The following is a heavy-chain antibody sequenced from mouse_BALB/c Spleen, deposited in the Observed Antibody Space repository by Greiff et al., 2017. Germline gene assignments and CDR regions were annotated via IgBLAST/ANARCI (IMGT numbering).Heavy chain of an antibody. Sequence: EVKVVESGGGLVKPGGSLKLSCAASGFTFSDYYMYWVRQTPEKRLEWVATISDGGSYTYYPDSVKGRFTISRDNAKNNLYLQMSSLKSEDTAMYYCARGGNYGMDYWGQGTSVTVSS. D-gene: IGHD1-1*01. CDR3: ARGGNYGMDY. CDR1: GFTFSDYY. J-gene: IGHJ4*01. CDR2: ISDGGSYT. V-gene: IGHV5-4*02.